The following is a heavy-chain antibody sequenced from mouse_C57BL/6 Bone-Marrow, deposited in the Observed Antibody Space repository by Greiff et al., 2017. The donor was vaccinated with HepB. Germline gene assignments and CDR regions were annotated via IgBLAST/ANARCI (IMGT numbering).Heavy chain of an antibody. CDR2: ISDGGSYT. V-gene: IGHV5-4*01. CDR1: GFTFSSYA. J-gene: IGHJ2*01. Sequence: EVQLVESGGGLVKPGGSLKLSCAASGFTFSSYAMSWVRQTPEKRLEWVATISDGGSYTYYPDNVKGRFTISRDNAKNNLYLQMSHLKSEDTAMYYCAREGSSYPYYFDYWGQGTTLTVSS. D-gene: IGHD1-1*01. CDR3: AREGSSYPYYFDY.